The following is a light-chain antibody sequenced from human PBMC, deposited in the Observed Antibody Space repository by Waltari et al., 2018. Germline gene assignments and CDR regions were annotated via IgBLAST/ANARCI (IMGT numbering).Light chain of an antibody. J-gene: IGKJ1*01. V-gene: IGKV1-5*03. CDR3: QQFNSYSWT. CDR1: QSISSW. CDR2: KAS. Sequence: DIQMTQSPSTLSASVGDRVTITCRASQSISSWLAWYQQKPGNAPKLLIYKASTLESGVPSRFSGSGSGTEFTLTISSLQPDDFATYYYQQFNSYSWTFGQGTKVEIK.